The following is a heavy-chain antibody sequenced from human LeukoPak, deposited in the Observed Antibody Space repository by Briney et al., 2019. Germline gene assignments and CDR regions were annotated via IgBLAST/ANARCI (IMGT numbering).Heavy chain of an antibody. Sequence: ASVKVSCKASGGTFSSYPISWVRQAPGQGLEWMGWISAYNGNTNYAQKLQGRVTMTTDTSTSTAYMELRSLRSDDTAVYYCASSGIAVAVSVAFDIWGQGTMVTVSS. CDR2: ISAYNGNT. CDR1: GGTFSSYP. V-gene: IGHV1-18*01. CDR3: ASSGIAVAVSVAFDI. D-gene: IGHD6-19*01. J-gene: IGHJ3*02.